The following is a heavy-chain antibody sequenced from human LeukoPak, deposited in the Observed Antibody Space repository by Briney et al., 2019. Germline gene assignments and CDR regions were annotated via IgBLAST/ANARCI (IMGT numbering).Heavy chain of an antibody. Sequence: GASVKVSCKASGYTFTNYDINWVRQAPGQGLEWLGWMSPNNGDTGYAQKFQGRVTMTRDTSTNTAYMELSGLTSEDTAVYYCARNPPRTGDFNSWGQGALVTVSS. CDR2: MSPNNGDT. CDR3: ARNPPRTGDFNS. CDR1: GYTFTNYD. V-gene: IGHV1-8*01. J-gene: IGHJ4*02. D-gene: IGHD7-27*01.